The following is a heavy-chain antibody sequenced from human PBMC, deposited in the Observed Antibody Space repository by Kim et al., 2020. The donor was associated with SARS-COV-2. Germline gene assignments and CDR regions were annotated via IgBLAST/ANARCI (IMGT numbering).Heavy chain of an antibody. CDR2: IDKTGRQI. CDR1: RLTFNSHD. V-gene: IGHV3-21*06. CDR3: VRDLNWNEGY. D-gene: IGHD1-1*01. J-gene: IGHJ4*02. Sequence: GGSLRLSCVSSRLTFNSHDMNWVRQAPGKGLERVAFIDKTGRQIYYADSVKGRFTISRDNAKNSLYLQMDSLRTEDTAIYYCVRDLNWNEGYWGQGTLVT.